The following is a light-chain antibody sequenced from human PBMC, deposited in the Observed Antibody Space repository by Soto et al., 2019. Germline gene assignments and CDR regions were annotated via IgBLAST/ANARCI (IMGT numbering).Light chain of an antibody. Sequence: DIQMTQSPSTLSGSVGDRVTITCRASQTISSWLAWYQQKPGKAPKLLIYKASSLQSGVPLRFSGSGSGTEFTLTISSLQPDDFATYYCQQYNTFSPWPFGQGTKVDIK. CDR1: QTISSW. CDR2: KAS. J-gene: IGKJ1*01. V-gene: IGKV1-5*03. CDR3: QQYNTFSPWP.